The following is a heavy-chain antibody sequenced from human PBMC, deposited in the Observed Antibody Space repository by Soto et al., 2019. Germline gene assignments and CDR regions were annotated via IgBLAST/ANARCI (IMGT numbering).Heavy chain of an antibody. CDR1: GFTFSSYG. Sequence: QVQLVESGGGVVQPGRSLRLSCAASGFTFSSYGMHWVRQAPGKGLEWVAVISYDGSNKYYADSVKGRFTISRDNSKNTLYLQMNSLRAEDTAVYYCAKGGLYGGNSDEDYWGQGTLVTVSS. CDR3: AKGGLYGGNSDEDY. J-gene: IGHJ4*02. D-gene: IGHD4-17*01. V-gene: IGHV3-30*18. CDR2: ISYDGSNK.